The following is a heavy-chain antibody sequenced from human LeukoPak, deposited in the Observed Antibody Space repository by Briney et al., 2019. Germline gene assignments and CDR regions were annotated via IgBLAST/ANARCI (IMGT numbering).Heavy chain of an antibody. V-gene: IGHV3-21*01. J-gene: IGHJ3*02. CDR3: AREYFVGATRMSAFDI. Sequence: GGSLRLSCAASGFTFGSYSMNWVRQAPGKGLEWVSSISSSSSYIYYADSVKGRFTISRDNAKNSLYLQMNSLRAEDTAVYYCAREYFVGATRMSAFDIWGQGTMVTVSS. CDR2: ISSSSSYI. CDR1: GFTFGSYS. D-gene: IGHD1-26*01.